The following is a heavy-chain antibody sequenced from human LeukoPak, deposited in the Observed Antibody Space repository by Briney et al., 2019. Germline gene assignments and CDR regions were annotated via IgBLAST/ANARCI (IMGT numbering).Heavy chain of an antibody. CDR2: IYYSGST. Sequence: PSETLSLTCTVSGGSISSSSYYWGWIRQPPGKGLEWIGSIYYSGSTYYNPSLKSRVTISVDTSKNQFSLKLSSVTAADTAVYYCASPDTQEYSGSNRFDYWGQGTLVTVSS. V-gene: IGHV4-39*01. CDR1: GGSISSSSYY. D-gene: IGHD1-26*01. J-gene: IGHJ4*02. CDR3: ASPDTQEYSGSNRFDY.